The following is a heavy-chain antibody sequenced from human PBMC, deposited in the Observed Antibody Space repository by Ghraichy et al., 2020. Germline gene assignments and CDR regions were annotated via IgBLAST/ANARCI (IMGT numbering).Heavy chain of an antibody. CDR1: GFTFSKYW. D-gene: IGHD3-22*01. CDR3: ARDFSPSYYFDSSSYYVDAFYL. CDR2: INKNGGDK. Sequence: GGSLRLSCAASGFTFSKYWMTWVRQAPGKGLEWVANINKNGGDKSYVDSVKGRFTISRDNAKNSLLLQMNSLRAEDTAVYYCARDFSPSYYFDSSSYYVDAFYLWGQGTVVTVSS. V-gene: IGHV3-7*01. J-gene: IGHJ3*01.